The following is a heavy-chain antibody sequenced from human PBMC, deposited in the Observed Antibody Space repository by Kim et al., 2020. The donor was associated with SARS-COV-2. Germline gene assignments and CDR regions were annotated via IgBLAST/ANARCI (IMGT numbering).Heavy chain of an antibody. J-gene: IGHJ4*02. Sequence: ASVKVSCKASGYTFTSYGISWVRQAPGQGLEWMGWISAYNGNTNYAQKLQGRVTMTTDTSTSTAYMELRSLRSDDTAVYYCARVGASLTPHTMIVSPRLYYFDYWGQGTLVTVSS. V-gene: IGHV1-18*01. CDR1: GYTFTSYG. CDR2: ISAYNGNT. CDR3: ARVGASLTPHTMIVSPRLYYFDY. D-gene: IGHD3-22*01.